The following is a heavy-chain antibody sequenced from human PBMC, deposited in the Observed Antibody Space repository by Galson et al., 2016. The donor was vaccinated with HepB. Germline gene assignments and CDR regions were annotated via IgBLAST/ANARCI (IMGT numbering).Heavy chain of an antibody. V-gene: IGHV4-34*01. CDR3: AGTIAVAGRPLDY. J-gene: IGHJ4*02. Sequence: SETLSLTCAVYGGSFSGYYWSWIRQSPGKGLEWIGDINHRGSNNYNPSLKSRVTISADTSKNQFSLNLSSVTAADTAVYYCAGTIAVAGRPLDYWGQGTLVTVSS. CDR1: GGSFSGYY. D-gene: IGHD6-19*01. CDR2: INHRGSN.